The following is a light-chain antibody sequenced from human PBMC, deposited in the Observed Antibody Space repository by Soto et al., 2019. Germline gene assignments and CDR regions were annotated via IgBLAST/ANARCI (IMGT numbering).Light chain of an antibody. V-gene: IGLV2-14*01. CDR3: SSYTSSSTPYYV. CDR1: SSDVGGYDY. CDR2: EVS. Sequence: QSALTQPASVSGSPGQSITISCTGTSSDVGGYDYVSWYQLHPGKAPKLMVFEVSNRPSGVSYRFSGSKSGNTASLTISGLQAEGEADYYCSSYTSSSTPYYVFGTGTKVTVL. J-gene: IGLJ1*01.